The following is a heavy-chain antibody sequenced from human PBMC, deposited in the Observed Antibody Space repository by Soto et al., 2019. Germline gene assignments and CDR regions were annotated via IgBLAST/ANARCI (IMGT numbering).Heavy chain of an antibody. V-gene: IGHV1-46*01. J-gene: IGHJ5*02. CDR2: INPSGGST. CDR3: ARDSVPLSSSWYWGFDP. CDR1: GYTFTSYY. D-gene: IGHD6-13*01. Sequence: ASVKVSCKASGYTFTSYYMHWVRQAPGQGLEWMGIINPSGGSTSYAQKFQGRVTMTRDTSTSTVYMELSSLRSEDTAVYYCARDSVPLSSSWYWGFDPWGQETLVTVS.